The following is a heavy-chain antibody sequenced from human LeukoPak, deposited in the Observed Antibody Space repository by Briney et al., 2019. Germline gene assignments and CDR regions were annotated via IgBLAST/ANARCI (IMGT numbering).Heavy chain of an antibody. J-gene: IGHJ3*02. V-gene: IGHV4-61*02. CDR3: ARAEYYYDSSGADDAFDI. D-gene: IGHD3-22*01. CDR1: GGSISSGSYY. Sequence: SETLSLTCTVSGGSISSGSYYWSWIRQPAGKGLEWIGRIYTSGSTNYNPSLKSRVTISVDTSENQFSLKLSSVTAADTAVYYCARAEYYYDSSGADDAFDIWGQGTMVTVSS. CDR2: IYTSGST.